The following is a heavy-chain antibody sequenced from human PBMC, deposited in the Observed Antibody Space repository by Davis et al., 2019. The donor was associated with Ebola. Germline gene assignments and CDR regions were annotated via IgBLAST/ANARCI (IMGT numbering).Heavy chain of an antibody. Sequence: MPSETLSLTCTVSGGSVSSGSYYWSWIRQPPGKGLEWIGYIYYSGSTNYNPSLKSRVTISVDTSKNQFSLKLSSVTAADTAVYYCVEGRSSYSNLANWGQGTLVTVSS. CDR1: GGSVSSGSYY. J-gene: IGHJ4*02. V-gene: IGHV4-61*01. CDR3: VEGRSSYSNLAN. D-gene: IGHD4-11*01. CDR2: IYYSGST.